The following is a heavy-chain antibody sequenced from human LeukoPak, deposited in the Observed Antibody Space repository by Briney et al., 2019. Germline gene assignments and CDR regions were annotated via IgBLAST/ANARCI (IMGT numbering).Heavy chain of an antibody. J-gene: IGHJ4*02. CDR2: INPNSGGT. CDR1: GYTFTSYG. Sequence: GASVKVSCKASGYTFTSYGIGWVRQAPGQGLEWMGWINPNSGGTNYAQKFQGRVTMTRDTSISTAYMELSRLRSDDTAVYYCARGSIAVAGTFDYWGQGTLVTVSS. CDR3: ARGSIAVAGTFDY. D-gene: IGHD6-19*01. V-gene: IGHV1-2*02.